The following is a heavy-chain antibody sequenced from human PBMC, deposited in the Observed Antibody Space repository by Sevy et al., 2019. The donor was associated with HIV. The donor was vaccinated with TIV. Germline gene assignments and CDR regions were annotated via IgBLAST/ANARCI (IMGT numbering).Heavy chain of an antibody. CDR1: GFTFSDSW. J-gene: IGHJ4*02. CDR3: ARDLNIVVSNAYFDY. V-gene: IGHV3-74*01. D-gene: IGHD2-21*01. Sequence: GGSLRLSCEASGFTFSDSWMHWVRQAPGKGLVWVSRINRDGSSTDYADSVKGRFTISRDNAKNTLYLQMNSLRAEDTAVYYCARDLNIVVSNAYFDYWGQGTLVTVSS. CDR2: INRDGSST.